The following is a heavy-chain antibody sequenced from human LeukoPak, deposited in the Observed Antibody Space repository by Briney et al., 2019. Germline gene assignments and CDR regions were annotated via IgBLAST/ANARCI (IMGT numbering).Heavy chain of an antibody. V-gene: IGHV5-51*01. CDR3: ARHVRPRYSSVWPNDS. J-gene: IGHJ4*02. CDR2: IYPGDSDT. CDR1: GYNFTNYW. Sequence: GESLKISCKGSGYNFTNYWIGWVRQVPGKGLEWLGIIYPGDSDTRYSPSFQGQVTISADKSISTAFLQWRSLRASDSALYYCARHVRPRYSSVWPNDSWGQGTLVTVSS. D-gene: IGHD6-19*01.